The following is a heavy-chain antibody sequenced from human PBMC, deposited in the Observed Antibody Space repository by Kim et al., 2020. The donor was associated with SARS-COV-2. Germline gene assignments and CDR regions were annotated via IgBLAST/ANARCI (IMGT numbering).Heavy chain of an antibody. CDR3: AKDGGLSSSWYVLGNYFDC. Sequence: GGSLRLSCAASKFTFSSYAMSWVRQAPGKGLEWVSAISGSGGNTYYADSVKGRFTISRDNSKNTVYLQMNSLRAEDTAVYYCAKDGGLSSSWYVLGNYFDCWGQGTLFTVSS. CDR2: ISGSGGNT. V-gene: IGHV3-23*01. CDR1: KFTFSSYA. D-gene: IGHD6-13*01. J-gene: IGHJ4*02.